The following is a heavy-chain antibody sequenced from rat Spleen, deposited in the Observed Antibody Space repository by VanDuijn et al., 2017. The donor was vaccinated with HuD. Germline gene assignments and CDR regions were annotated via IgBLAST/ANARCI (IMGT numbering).Heavy chain of an antibody. CDR3: ARRGKNYHYFDY. D-gene: IGHD4-5*01. CDR2: IGSSSGT. Sequence: EVQLVESDGGLVQPGRSLKLSCAASGFTFSDYGMNWIRQAPGKGLEWVAYIGSSSGTIYYADTVKGRFTISRDNAKNTLYLQLSSLRSEDTALYYCARRGKNYHYFDYWGQGVMVTVSS. J-gene: IGHJ2*01. CDR1: GFTFSDYG. V-gene: IGHV5-34*01.